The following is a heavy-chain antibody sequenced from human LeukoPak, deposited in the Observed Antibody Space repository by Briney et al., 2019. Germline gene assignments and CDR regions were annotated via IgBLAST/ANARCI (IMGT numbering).Heavy chain of an antibody. CDR2: INWNGGST. D-gene: IGHD3-10*01. V-gene: IGHV3-20*04. J-gene: IGHJ4*02. CDR3: VRDPYYGSGSHPRFDY. CDR1: GFTFDDYG. Sequence: GGSLRLSCAASGFTFDDYGMSWVRQAPGKWLEWVSGINWNGGSTGYADSGKGRFTISRDNAKNSLYLQMNSLRVEHTALYYCVRDPYYGSGSHPRFDYGAKGTLVTVSS.